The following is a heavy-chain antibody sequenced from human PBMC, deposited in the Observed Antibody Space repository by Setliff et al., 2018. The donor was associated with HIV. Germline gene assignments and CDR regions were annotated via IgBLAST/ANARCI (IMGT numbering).Heavy chain of an antibody. Sequence: GESLKISCKAVDYTFTSYWISWVRQMPGKGLEWMGRIDPADSYTNYSPSFQGHVTISIDKSISTAYLQWSNLKASDTAMYYCARGATGNLEALDIWGQGTMVTVSS. CDR1: DYTFTSYW. D-gene: IGHD6-13*01. J-gene: IGHJ3*02. CDR2: IDPADSYT. V-gene: IGHV5-10-1*01. CDR3: ARGATGNLEALDI.